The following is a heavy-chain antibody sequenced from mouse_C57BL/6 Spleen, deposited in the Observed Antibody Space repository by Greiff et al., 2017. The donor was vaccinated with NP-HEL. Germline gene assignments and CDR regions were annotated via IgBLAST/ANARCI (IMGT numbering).Heavy chain of an antibody. CDR1: GYTFTSYW. D-gene: IGHD1-1*01. CDR3: ARSEFSYGGDYFDY. CDR2: INPSNGGT. J-gene: IGHJ2*01. V-gene: IGHV1-53*01. Sequence: QVQLKQPGTELVKPGASVKLSCKASGYTFTSYWMHWVKQRPGQGLEWIGNINPSNGGTNYNEKFKSKATLTVDKSSSTAYMQLSSLTSEDSAVYYCARSEFSYGGDYFDYWGQGTTLTVSS.